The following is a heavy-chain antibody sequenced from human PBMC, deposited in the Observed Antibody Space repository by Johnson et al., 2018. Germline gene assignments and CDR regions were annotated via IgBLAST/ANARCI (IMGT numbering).Heavy chain of an antibody. V-gene: IGHV4-59*01. CDR1: GGSISSYY. CDR2: IYYSGST. D-gene: IGHD6-13*01. J-gene: IGHJ6*03. CDR3: ARDSPAAPYYYYYMDV. Sequence: QVQLQESGPGLVKPSETLSLTCTVSGGSISSYYWSWIRQPPGKGLEWIGYIYYSGSTNYNPSLKSRVTISVDTSTNPFSLKLSSVTAADTAVYYGARDSPAAPYYYYYMDVGGKGTTVTVSS.